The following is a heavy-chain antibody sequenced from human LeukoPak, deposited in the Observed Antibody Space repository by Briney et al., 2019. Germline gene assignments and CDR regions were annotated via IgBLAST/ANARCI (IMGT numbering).Heavy chain of an antibody. CDR2: INSDGSST. J-gene: IGHJ3*02. CDR3: ARARGLRYFDWFPRWAFDI. V-gene: IGHV3-74*01. Sequence: GGSLXLSCAASGFTFSSYWMHWVRQAPGKGLVWVSRINSDGSSTSYADSVKGRFTISRDNAKNTLYLQMNSLRAEDTAVYYYARARGLRYFDWFPRWAFDIWGQGTMVTVSS. CDR1: GFTFSSYW. D-gene: IGHD3-9*01.